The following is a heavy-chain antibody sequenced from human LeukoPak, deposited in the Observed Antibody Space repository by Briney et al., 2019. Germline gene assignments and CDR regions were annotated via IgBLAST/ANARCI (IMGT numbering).Heavy chain of an antibody. Sequence: GGSLRLSCAASGFTFSGHWMSWVRQAPGKGLDWVANINQGGSDKYYVDSVKGRFTISRDNANNLLYLQMNSPRGEDTAVYYCTRDRSRAEDDWGQGTLVTVSS. CDR3: TRDRSRAEDD. V-gene: IGHV3-7*01. CDR1: GFTFSGHW. CDR2: INQGGSDK. D-gene: IGHD1-14*01. J-gene: IGHJ4*02.